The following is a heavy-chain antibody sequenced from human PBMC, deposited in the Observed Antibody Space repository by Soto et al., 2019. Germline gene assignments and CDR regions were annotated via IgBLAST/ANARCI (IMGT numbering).Heavy chain of an antibody. Sequence: ASVKVSCKXSGYTFTSYGISWVRQAPGQGLEWMGWISAYNGNTNYAQKLQGRVTMTTDTSTSTAYMELRSLRSDDTAVYYCARDLVYSSSWRRPGYYYGMDVWGQGTTVTVSS. CDR2: ISAYNGNT. CDR1: GYTFTSYG. J-gene: IGHJ6*02. D-gene: IGHD6-13*01. CDR3: ARDLVYSSSWRRPGYYYGMDV. V-gene: IGHV1-18*04.